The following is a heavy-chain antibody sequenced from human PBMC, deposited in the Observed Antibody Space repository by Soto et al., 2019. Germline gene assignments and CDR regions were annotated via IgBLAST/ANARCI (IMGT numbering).Heavy chain of an antibody. D-gene: IGHD3-3*01. J-gene: IGHJ6*02. CDR2: IYPGDSDT. CDR1: GYSFTSYW. V-gene: IGHV5-51*01. Sequence: GESLKISCKGSGYSFTSYWIGWVRQMPGKGLEWMGIIYPGDSDTRYSPSFQGQVTISADKSISTAYLQWSSLKASDTAMYYCARQRQLRFLEWLPPLYYGMDVWGQGTTVTVSS. CDR3: ARQRQLRFLEWLPPLYYGMDV.